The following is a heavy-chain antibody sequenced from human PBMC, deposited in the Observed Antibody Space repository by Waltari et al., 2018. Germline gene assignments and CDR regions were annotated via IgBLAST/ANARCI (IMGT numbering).Heavy chain of an antibody. CDR1: GFTVSSNY. D-gene: IGHD3-3*01. CDR2: IYSGGST. CDR3: ARDLSGYYTD. J-gene: IGHJ4*02. Sequence: EVQLVETGGGLIQPGGSLRLSCAASGFTVSSNYMSWVRQAPGKGLEWVSVIYSGGSTYYADAVKGRFTISRDKAKNTLYLQMNSLRAEDTAVYYCARDLSGYYTDWGQGTLVTVSS. V-gene: IGHV3-53*02.